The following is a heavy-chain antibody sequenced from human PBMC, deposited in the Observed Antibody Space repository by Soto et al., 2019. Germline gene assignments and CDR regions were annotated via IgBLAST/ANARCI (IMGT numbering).Heavy chain of an antibody. V-gene: IGHV4-39*01. D-gene: IGHD3-10*01. J-gene: IGHJ4*02. Sequence: QLQLQESGPGLVKPSETLSLTCTVSGGSISSSSYYWGWIRQPPGKGLEWIGSIYYSGSTYYNPSLKSRVTISVDTSKNQFSLKLSSVTAADTAVYYCARLPWYYGSGSYWAYYFDYWGQGTLVTVSS. CDR3: ARLPWYYGSGSYWAYYFDY. CDR1: GGSISSSSYY. CDR2: IYYSGST.